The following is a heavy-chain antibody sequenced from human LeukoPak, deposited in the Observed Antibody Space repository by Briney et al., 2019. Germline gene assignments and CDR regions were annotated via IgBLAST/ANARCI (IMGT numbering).Heavy chain of an antibody. CDR2: INPNSGGT. V-gene: IGHV1-2*02. CDR1: GYTFTGYY. D-gene: IGHD3-22*01. Sequence: ASVKVSCKASGYTFTGYYMHWVRQAPGQGLEWMGWINPNSGGTNYAQKFQGRVTMTRDTSISTAYMELSRLRSDDTAVYYCARVDDWGHCYDSSGPRKLFDYWGQGTLVTVSS. CDR3: ARVDDWGHCYDSSGPRKLFDY. J-gene: IGHJ4*02.